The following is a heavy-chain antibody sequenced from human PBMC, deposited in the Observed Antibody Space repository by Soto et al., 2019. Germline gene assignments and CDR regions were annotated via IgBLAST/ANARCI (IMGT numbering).Heavy chain of an antibody. CDR1: GGSISSYY. J-gene: IGHJ6*02. V-gene: IGHV4-59*01. D-gene: IGHD3-10*01. Sequence: PSETLSLTCTVSGGSISSYYWSWIRQPPGKGLEWIGYIYYSGSTNYNPSLKSRVTISVDTSKNQFSLKLSSVTAADTAVYYCARISIYGPIPGYYYYGMDVWGQGTPVTVYS. CDR3: ARISIYGPIPGYYYYGMDV. CDR2: IYYSGST.